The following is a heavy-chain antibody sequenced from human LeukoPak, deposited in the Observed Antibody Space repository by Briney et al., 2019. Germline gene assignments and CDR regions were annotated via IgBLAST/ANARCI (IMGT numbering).Heavy chain of an antibody. V-gene: IGHV4-34*01. D-gene: IGHD3-22*01. J-gene: IGHJ4*02. CDR1: GGSFSGYY. CDR2: INHSGST. CDR3: ARGRSDYYDSSGHGRYFDY. Sequence: NSSETLSLTCAVYGGSFSGYYWSWIRQPPGKGLEWIGEINHSGSTNYNPSLKSRVTISVDTSKNQFSLKLSSVTAADTAVYYCARGRSDYYDSSGHGRYFDYWGQGTLVTVSS.